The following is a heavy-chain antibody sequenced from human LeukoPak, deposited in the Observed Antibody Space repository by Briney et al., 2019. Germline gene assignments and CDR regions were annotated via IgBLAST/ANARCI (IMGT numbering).Heavy chain of an antibody. CDR2: IYISGSGST. Sequence: PSQTLSLTCAVSGGSISSGGYSWSWIRQPAGKGLEWIGRIYISGSGSTNYNPSLKSRVTMSVDTSKNQFSLKLSSVTAADTAVYYCARDKRVAVAGTYIYYYYMDVWGNGTTVTISS. D-gene: IGHD6-19*01. J-gene: IGHJ6*03. V-gene: IGHV4-61*02. CDR1: GGSISSGGYS. CDR3: ARDKRVAVAGTYIYYYYMDV.